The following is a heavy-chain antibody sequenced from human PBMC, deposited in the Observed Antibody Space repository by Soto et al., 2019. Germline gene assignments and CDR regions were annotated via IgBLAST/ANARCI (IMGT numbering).Heavy chain of an antibody. CDR1: GFIYSSCA. CDR3: VKDRSDTWSFDY. D-gene: IGHD2-8*02. CDR2: VSHDGTLY. J-gene: IGHJ4*02. Sequence: QVQLVESGGGVVQPGRSLRLSCSASGFIYSSCAMHWVRQVPGKGLEWLAVVSHDGTLYPYADSVKGRFTISRDISRKMLYLQMNSLRPDDTAVYYCVKDRSDTWSFDYWGQGTLVTVSS. V-gene: IGHV3-30*18.